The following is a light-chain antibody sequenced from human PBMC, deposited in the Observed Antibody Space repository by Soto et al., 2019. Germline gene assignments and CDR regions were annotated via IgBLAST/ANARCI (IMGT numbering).Light chain of an antibody. J-gene: IGKJ4*01. Sequence: DIVMTQSPDSLTVSLGERATINCKSSQSILSSSNNKNYLVWYQQKPGQPPKVLINWASTRESGVPDRFSDSGSGADFTHTISSLQAEDVAVYYCQQYYSTPPTFGGGTKLEIK. V-gene: IGKV4-1*01. CDR2: WAS. CDR1: QSILSSSNNKNY. CDR3: QQYYSTPPT.